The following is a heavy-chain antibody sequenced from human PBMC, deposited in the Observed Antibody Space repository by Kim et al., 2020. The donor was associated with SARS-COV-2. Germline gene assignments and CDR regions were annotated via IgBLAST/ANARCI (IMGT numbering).Heavy chain of an antibody. D-gene: IGHD3-3*01. CDR2: FDPEDGET. V-gene: IGHV1-24*01. Sequence: ASVKVSCKVSGYTLTELSMHWVRQAPGKGLEWMGGFDPEDGETICAQKFQGRVTMTEDTSTDTAYMELSSLRSEDTAVYYCATVGDFWTYFDYWGQGTLVTVSS. J-gene: IGHJ4*02. CDR1: GYTLTELS. CDR3: ATVGDFWTYFDY.